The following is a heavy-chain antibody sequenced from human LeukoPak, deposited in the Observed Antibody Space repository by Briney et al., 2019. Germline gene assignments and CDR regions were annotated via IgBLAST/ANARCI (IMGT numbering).Heavy chain of an antibody. CDR2: ISAYNGNT. J-gene: IGHJ4*02. CDR3: AKAIYYDFWSGYST. D-gene: IGHD3-3*01. Sequence: GASVKVSCKASGYTFTSYGISWVRQAPGQGLEWMGWISAYNGNTNYAQNLQGRVTMTTDTSTSTAYMELRSLRSDDTAVYYCAKAIYYDFWSGYSTWGQGTLVTVSS. CDR1: GYTFTSYG. V-gene: IGHV1-18*01.